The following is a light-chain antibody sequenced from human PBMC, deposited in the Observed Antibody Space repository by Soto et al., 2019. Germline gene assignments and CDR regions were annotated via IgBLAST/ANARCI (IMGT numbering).Light chain of an antibody. CDR1: QDISNY. J-gene: IGKJ3*01. Sequence: DIQMTQSPSSLSASVGDRVTITCQASQDISNYLNCYQQKPGKAPKLLIYDASNVATGVPSRFSGSGSGTDFTFTISSRQPEDIATDYCQQYDNRPPFTFGPGTKVDIK. CDR2: DAS. V-gene: IGKV1-33*01. CDR3: QQYDNRPPFT.